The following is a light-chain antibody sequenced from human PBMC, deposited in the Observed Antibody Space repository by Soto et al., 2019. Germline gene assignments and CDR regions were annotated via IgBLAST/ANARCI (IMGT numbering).Light chain of an antibody. J-gene: IGKJ1*01. CDR2: AAS. V-gene: IGKV1-27*01. CDR1: HGISTY. Sequence: DIQMTQSPSSLSASVGDRVTITCRASHGISTYLVWYQQKPGTVPKLLIFAASTLQSGVPSRFSGSGSGTDFTLTSSSLQPEDVATYYCQNYNGAPWTFGQGTKVEIK. CDR3: QNYNGAPWT.